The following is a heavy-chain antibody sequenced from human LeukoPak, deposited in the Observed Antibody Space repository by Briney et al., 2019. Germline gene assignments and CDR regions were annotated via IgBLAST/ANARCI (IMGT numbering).Heavy chain of an antibody. CDR3: AKDRYNYGSGSYDPFDP. J-gene: IGHJ5*02. Sequence: PGGSLRLSCAASGFTFSSYGMHWVRQAPGKGLEWVAVISYDGSNKYYADSVKGRFTISRDNSKNTLYLQMNSLRAEDTAVYYCAKDRYNYGSGSYDPFDPWGQGTLVTVSS. V-gene: IGHV3-30*18. CDR2: ISYDGSNK. CDR1: GFTFSSYG. D-gene: IGHD3-10*01.